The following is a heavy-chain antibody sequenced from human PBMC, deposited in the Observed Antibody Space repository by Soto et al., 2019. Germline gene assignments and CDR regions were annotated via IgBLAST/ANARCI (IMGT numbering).Heavy chain of an antibody. CDR3: ATDRVRCSGGKCYSEDYYSGMDV. D-gene: IGHD2-15*01. CDR2: ISSSSSTI. V-gene: IGHV3-48*02. J-gene: IGHJ6*02. CDR1: GVTFSDYS. Sequence: DVQLVESGGSLVQPGGSLRLSCATSGVTFSDYSMNWVRQAPGKGLEWVSYISSSSSTIYYADSVKGRFTISRDNAKNSLDLRLNSLRDEDPAVYYCATDRVRCSGGKCYSEDYYSGMDVWGQGTTVTVSS.